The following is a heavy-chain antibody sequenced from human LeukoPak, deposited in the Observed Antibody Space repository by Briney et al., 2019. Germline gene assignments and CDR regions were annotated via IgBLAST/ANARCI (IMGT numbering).Heavy chain of an antibody. V-gene: IGHV3-48*04. CDR1: GFNFSIYS. CDR3: ARLPWVCSGGSCYYDAFDI. D-gene: IGHD2-15*01. Sequence: PGGSLRLSCAASGFNFSIYSMNWVRQAPGKGLEWVSYITRSSTTIYYADSVKGRFTISRDNAKNSLYLQMNSLRAKDTAVYYCARLPWVCSGGSCYYDAFDIWGQGTMVTVSS. J-gene: IGHJ3*02. CDR2: ITRSSTTI.